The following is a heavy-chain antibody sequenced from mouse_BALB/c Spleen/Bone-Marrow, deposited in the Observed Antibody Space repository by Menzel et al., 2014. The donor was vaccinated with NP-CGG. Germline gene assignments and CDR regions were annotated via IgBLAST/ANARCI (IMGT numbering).Heavy chain of an antibody. D-gene: IGHD1-1*01. V-gene: IGHV1-31*01. CDR2: INPYNGAT. CDR3: ARGIYYGGYFDY. Sequence: EVKLVESGPELVKPGASVKISCKASGYSFTGYYMHRVKPSHVKSLEWIGRINPYNGATSYNQNFKDKASLTVDKSSSTAYMELHSLTSEDSAVYYCARGIYYGGYFDYWGQGTTLTVSS. CDR1: GYSFTGYY. J-gene: IGHJ2*01.